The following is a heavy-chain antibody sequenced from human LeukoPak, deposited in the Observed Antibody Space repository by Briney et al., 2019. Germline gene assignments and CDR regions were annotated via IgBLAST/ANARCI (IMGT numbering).Heavy chain of an antibody. CDR1: GCSISSGDYY. J-gene: IGHJ4*02. V-gene: IGHV4-30-4*01. CDR3: ARDSRGDYVGLFDY. D-gene: IGHD4-17*01. CDR2: IYYSGST. Sequence: PSETLSLTCTVSGCSISSGDYYWSWIRQPPGKGLEWIGYIYYSGSTYYNPSLKSRVTISVDTSKNQFPLKPSSVTAADTAVYYCARDSRGDYVGLFDYWGQGTLVTVSS.